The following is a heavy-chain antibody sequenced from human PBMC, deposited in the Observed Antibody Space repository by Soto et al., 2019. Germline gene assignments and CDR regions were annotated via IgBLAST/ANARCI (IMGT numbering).Heavy chain of an antibody. CDR2: IYHSGST. D-gene: IGHD5-18*01. J-gene: IGHJ3*02. CDR3: ARDVGYQGAFDI. CDR1: GGSISSGGYS. Sequence: SETLSLTCAVSGGSISSGGYSWSWIRQPPGKGLEWIGYIYHSGSTYYNPSLKSRVTISVDRSKNQFSLKLSSVTAADTAVYYCARDVGYQGAFDIWGQGTMVTVSS. V-gene: IGHV4-30-2*01.